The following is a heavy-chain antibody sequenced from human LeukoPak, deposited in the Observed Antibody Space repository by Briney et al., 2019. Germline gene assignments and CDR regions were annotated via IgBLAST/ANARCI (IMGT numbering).Heavy chain of an antibody. V-gene: IGHV3-64D*06. J-gene: IGHJ3*02. CDR1: GFTFSSSP. CDR3: ASLPPRTTLVGPTIHGTFDI. D-gene: IGHD1-26*01. Sequence: GGSLRLSCSASGFTFSSSPMHWVRQAPGKGLEYVSGITSTGGGAYYADSVKGRFTISRDNSKNTLFLQMSSLRAEDTAVYYCASLPPRTTLVGPTIHGTFDIWGQGTMVAVAS. CDR2: ITSTGGGA.